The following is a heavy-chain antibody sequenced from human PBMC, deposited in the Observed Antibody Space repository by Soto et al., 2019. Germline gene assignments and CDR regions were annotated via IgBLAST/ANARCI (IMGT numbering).Heavy chain of an antibody. V-gene: IGHV4-59*01. CDR1: GGSISSYY. J-gene: IGHJ5*02. CDR2: IYYSGST. Sequence: QVQLQESGPGLVKPSETLSLTCTVSGGSISSYYWSWIRQPPGKGLEWIGYIYYSGSTNYNPSLKSRVLLSVDTSKNQFSLKLSSVTAADTAVYCCARTIAVALFDPWGQGTLVTVSS. CDR3: ARTIAVALFDP. D-gene: IGHD6-19*01.